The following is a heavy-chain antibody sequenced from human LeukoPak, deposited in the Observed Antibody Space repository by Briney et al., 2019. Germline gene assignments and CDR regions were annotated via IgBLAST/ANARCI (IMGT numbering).Heavy chain of an antibody. Sequence: PGGSLRLSCAASGFTFSSYGMHWVRQAPGKGLEWVAFIRYDGSNKYYADSVKGRFTISRDNSKNTLYLQMNSLSAEDTAVYYCAKDSSGWLSYFDYWGQGTLVTVSS. V-gene: IGHV3-30*02. J-gene: IGHJ4*02. D-gene: IGHD6-19*01. CDR3: AKDSSGWLSYFDY. CDR1: GFTFSSYG. CDR2: IRYDGSNK.